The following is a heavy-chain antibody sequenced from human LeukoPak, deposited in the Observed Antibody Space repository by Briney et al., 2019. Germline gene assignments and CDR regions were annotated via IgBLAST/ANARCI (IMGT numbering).Heavy chain of an antibody. CDR1: GFTFGDYA. Sequence: GRYLRLSCTASGFTFGDYAMSWVSQAPGKGLEWVGFIRSKAYGGTTEYAASVKGRFTISRDDSKSIAYLQMNSLKTEDTAVYYCTRVPLLWFGEFYGGDNWFDPWGQGTLVTVSS. CDR2: IRSKAYGGTT. CDR3: TRVPLLWFGEFYGGDNWFDP. D-gene: IGHD3-10*01. V-gene: IGHV3-49*04. J-gene: IGHJ5*02.